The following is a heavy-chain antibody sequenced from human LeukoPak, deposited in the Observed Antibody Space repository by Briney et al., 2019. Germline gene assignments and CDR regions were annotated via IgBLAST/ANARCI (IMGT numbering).Heavy chain of an antibody. Sequence: SETLSLTCSVSGGSISGSSYYWGWIRQPPGKGLEWIGNIYYRGSTYYNPSLKSRVIMSIDTSKNQFSLKVNSVTATDTAVYYCAKTVWSRLAAGLDSWGQGTLVTVPS. CDR1: GGSISGSSYY. CDR3: AKTVWSRLAAGLDS. D-gene: IGHD2-21*02. J-gene: IGHJ4*02. CDR2: IYYRGST. V-gene: IGHV4-39*01.